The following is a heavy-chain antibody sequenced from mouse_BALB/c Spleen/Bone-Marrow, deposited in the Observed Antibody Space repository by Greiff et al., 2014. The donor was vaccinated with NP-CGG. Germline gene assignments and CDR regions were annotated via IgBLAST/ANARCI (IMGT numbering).Heavy chain of an antibody. CDR1: GFTFSSYA. Sequence: DVHLVESGGGLVKPGGSLKLSCAASGFTFSSYAMSWVRQTPEKRLEWVASISSGGSTYYPDSVKGRFTISRDNARNILYLQMSSLMSEDTAMYYCASLYFYGSSYYTMDYWGQGTSVTVSS. CDR3: ASLYFYGSSYYTMDY. J-gene: IGHJ4*01. CDR2: ISSGGST. V-gene: IGHV5-6-5*01. D-gene: IGHD1-1*01.